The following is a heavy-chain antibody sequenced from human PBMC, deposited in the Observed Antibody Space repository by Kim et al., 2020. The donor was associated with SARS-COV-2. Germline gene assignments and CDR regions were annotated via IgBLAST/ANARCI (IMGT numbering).Heavy chain of an antibody. D-gene: IGHD6-13*01. CDR2: TYYRSKWYN. CDR1: GDSVSSNSAA. V-gene: IGHV6-1*01. CDR3: ASTGYSSSWSLYNWFDP. Sequence: SQTLSLTCAISGDSVSSNSAAWNWIRQSPSRGLEWLGRTYYRSKWYNDYAVSVKSRITINPDTSKNQFSLQLNSVTPEDTAVYYCASTGYSSSWSLYNWFDPWGQGTLVTVSS. J-gene: IGHJ5*01.